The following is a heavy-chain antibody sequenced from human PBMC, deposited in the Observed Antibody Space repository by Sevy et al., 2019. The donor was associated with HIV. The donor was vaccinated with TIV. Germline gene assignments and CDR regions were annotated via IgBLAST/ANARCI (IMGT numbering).Heavy chain of an antibody. Sequence: GESLKISCVASGFTFNTHAMHWVRQAPGKGLEWVALISYDGIIKYYADSVKGRLTISRDNSKNTLSLQMNSLRIEDTAVYYCAREGGYTSAWSPGNYWGQGTLVTVSS. CDR2: ISYDGIIK. V-gene: IGHV3-30*04. D-gene: IGHD6-19*01. J-gene: IGHJ4*02. CDR1: GFTFNTHA. CDR3: AREGGYTSAWSPGNY.